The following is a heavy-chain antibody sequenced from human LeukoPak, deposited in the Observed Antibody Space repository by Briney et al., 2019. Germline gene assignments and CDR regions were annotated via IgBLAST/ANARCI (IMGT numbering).Heavy chain of an antibody. CDR3: ARLYQGKRPPDY. V-gene: IGHV4-39*01. J-gene: IGHJ4*02. Sequence: SETLSLTCTVSGDSIFSTTYYWGWIRQPPGKGLEWIGSIFHSGSTYYNPSLKSRVTISVDTSKNQLSLRLRSVTAADTAVYYCARLYQGKRPPDYWGQGTLVTVSS. CDR2: IFHSGST. CDR1: GDSIFSTTYY. D-gene: IGHD6-25*01.